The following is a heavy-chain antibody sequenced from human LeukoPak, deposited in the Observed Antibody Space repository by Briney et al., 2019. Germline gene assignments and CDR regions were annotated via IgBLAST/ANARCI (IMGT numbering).Heavy chain of an antibody. CDR2: VSGSGDGT. Sequence: PGGSLRLSCAASGFTFSSYSMNWVRQAPGKGLEWVSSVSGSGDGTYYAHSVKGRFTISGDNSKKTLDLHMDSLRAEDTAVYYCAKERLGGNYGDYAVDYWGQGTMVTVSS. V-gene: IGHV3-23*01. CDR3: AKERLGGNYGDYAVDY. CDR1: GFTFSSYS. J-gene: IGHJ4*02. D-gene: IGHD4-17*01.